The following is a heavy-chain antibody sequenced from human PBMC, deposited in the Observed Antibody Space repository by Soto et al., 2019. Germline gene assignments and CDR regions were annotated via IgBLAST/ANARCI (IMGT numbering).Heavy chain of an antibody. J-gene: IGHJ5*02. Sequence: QLQLQESGPGLVKPSETLSLTCTVSGGSLSSSSYYWGWIRQPPGKGLEWIGSIYYSGSTYYNPSLKSRVTISVDTSKNQFSLKLSSVTAADTAVYYCARAETYYDYIWGSYRSDNWFDPWGQGTLVTVSS. V-gene: IGHV4-39*01. D-gene: IGHD3-16*02. CDR2: IYYSGST. CDR3: ARAETYYDYIWGSYRSDNWFDP. CDR1: GGSLSSSSYY.